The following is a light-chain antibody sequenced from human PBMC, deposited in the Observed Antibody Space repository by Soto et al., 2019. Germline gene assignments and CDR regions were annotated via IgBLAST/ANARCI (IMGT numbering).Light chain of an antibody. Sequence: EIVLTQSPGTLSLSPGERDTLYCRASQSVSSSYLAWYQQEPGQAPRLLIYGASSRATGIPDRFSGSGSGTDFTLTISRLEPEDFAVYYCQQYGSSPPWTFGQGTKVDIK. CDR1: QSVSSSY. V-gene: IGKV3-20*01. J-gene: IGKJ1*01. CDR2: GAS. CDR3: QQYGSSPPWT.